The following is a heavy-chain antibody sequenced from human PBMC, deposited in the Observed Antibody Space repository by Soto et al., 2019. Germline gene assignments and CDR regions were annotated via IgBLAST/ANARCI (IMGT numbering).Heavy chain of an antibody. V-gene: IGHV1-18*01. CDR2: ISAYNGNT. D-gene: IGHD3-22*01. CDR3: ARALPSYYYDSSAIDY. Sequence: GASVKVSCKASGYTFTSYGISWVRQAPGQGLEWMGWISAYNGNTNYAQKLQGRVTMTTDTSTSTAYMELRSLRSDDTAVYYCARALPSYYYDSSAIDYWGQGTLVTVSS. J-gene: IGHJ4*02. CDR1: GYTFTSYG.